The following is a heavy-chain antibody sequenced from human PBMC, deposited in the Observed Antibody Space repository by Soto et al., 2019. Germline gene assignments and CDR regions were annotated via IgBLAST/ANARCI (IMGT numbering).Heavy chain of an antibody. CDR3: ATDGGTGYLEN. V-gene: IGHV3-33*01. D-gene: IGHD3-9*01. Sequence: QVQLVESGGGVVQPGRSLRLSCAASGFTFSTYGMHWVRQAPGKGLEWVAVIRYDGSNKYYADSVEGRSTTSRDNSKNTLYLRMNSLRAEDTAVYYCATDGGTGYLENWGQGTLVTVSS. CDR1: GFTFSTYG. J-gene: IGHJ4*02. CDR2: IRYDGSNK.